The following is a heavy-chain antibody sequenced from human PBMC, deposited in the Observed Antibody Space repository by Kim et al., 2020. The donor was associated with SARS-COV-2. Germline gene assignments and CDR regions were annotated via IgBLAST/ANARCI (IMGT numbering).Heavy chain of an antibody. V-gene: IGHV3-30-3*01. CDR1: GFTFSSYA. J-gene: IGHJ3*02. CDR2: ISYDGSNK. D-gene: IGHD1-1*01. Sequence: GGSLRLSCAASGFTFSSYAMHWVRQAPGKGLEWVAVISYDGSNKYYADSVKGRFTISRDNSKNTLYLQMNSLRAEDTAVYYCARDVTTGTSVDAFDIWGQGTMVTVSS. CDR3: ARDVTTGTSVDAFDI.